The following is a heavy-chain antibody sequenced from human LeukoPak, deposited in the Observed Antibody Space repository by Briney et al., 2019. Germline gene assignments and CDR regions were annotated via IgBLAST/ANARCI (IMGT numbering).Heavy chain of an antibody. CDR2: INTNTGNP. V-gene: IGHV7-4-1*02. J-gene: IGHJ6*03. D-gene: IGHD3-10*01. Sequence: ASVKVSCKASGGTFSSYAISWVRQAPGQGLEWMGWINTNTGNPTYAQGFTGRFVFSLDTSVSTAYLQISSLKAEDTAVYYCARQYGSGSYYLVWYYYYMDVWGKGTTVTVSS. CDR1: GGTFSSYA. CDR3: ARQYGSGSYYLVWYYYYMDV.